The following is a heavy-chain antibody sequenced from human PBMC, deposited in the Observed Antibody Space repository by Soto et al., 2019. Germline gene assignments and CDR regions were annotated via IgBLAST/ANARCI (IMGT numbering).Heavy chain of an antibody. J-gene: IGHJ6*02. CDR2: IWYDGSNK. D-gene: IGHD3-22*01. CDR3: ARTPHYYDSSGYSNYYYYGMDV. Sequence: PGGSLRLSCAASGFTFSSYGMHWVRQAPGKGLEWVAVIWYDGSNKYYADSVKGRFTISRDNSKNTLYLQMNSLRAEDTAVYYCARTPHYYDSSGYSNYYYYGMDVWGQGTTVTVSS. CDR1: GFTFSSYG. V-gene: IGHV3-33*01.